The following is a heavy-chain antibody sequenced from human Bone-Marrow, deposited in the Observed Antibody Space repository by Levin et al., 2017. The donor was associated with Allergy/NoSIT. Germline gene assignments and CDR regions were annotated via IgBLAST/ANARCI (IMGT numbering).Heavy chain of an antibody. CDR2: ISGSGGST. CDR3: AKPRIAARPLDAFDI. CDR1: GFTFSSYA. V-gene: IGHV3-23*01. D-gene: IGHD6-6*01. J-gene: IGHJ3*02. Sequence: LSLTCAASGFTFSSYAMSWVRQAPGKGLEWVSAISGSGGSTYYADSVKGRFTISRDNSKNTLYLQMNSLRAEDTAVYYCAKPRIAARPLDAFDIWGQGTMVTVSS.